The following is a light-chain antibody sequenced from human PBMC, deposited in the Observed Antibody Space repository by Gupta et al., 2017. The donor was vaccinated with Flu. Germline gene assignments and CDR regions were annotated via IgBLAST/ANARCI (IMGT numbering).Light chain of an antibody. CDR2: TNN. V-gene: IGLV1-44*01. Sequence: SVTISCSGSNSNIGRNSVSWYRQLPGTAPKLLIFTNNQRPSGIPDRFSASKSGASASLAITGLHFEDEADYYCASWDDSLNASVFGTGTDVTVL. CDR3: ASWDDSLNASV. CDR1: NSNIGRNS. J-gene: IGLJ1*01.